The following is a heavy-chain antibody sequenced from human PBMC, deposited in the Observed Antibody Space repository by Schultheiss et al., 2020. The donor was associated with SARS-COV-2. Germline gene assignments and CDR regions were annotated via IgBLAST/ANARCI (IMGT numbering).Heavy chain of an antibody. D-gene: IGHD3-22*01. CDR2: IGTAGDP. CDR3: ARGTYYYDSSGGGNAFDI. J-gene: IGHJ3*02. V-gene: IGHV3-13*05. Sequence: GGSLRLSCAASRFTFSSYDIHWVRQATGNGLEWVSAIGTAGDPYYPGSVKGRFTISRENAKNSLYLQMNSLRAGDTAVYYCARGTYYYDSSGGGNAFDIWGQGTMVTVSS. CDR1: RFTFSSYD.